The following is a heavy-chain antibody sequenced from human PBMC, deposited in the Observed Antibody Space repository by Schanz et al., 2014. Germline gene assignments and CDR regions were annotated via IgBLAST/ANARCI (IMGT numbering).Heavy chain of an antibody. D-gene: IGHD3-22*01. J-gene: IGHJ6*02. CDR3: ARDDRAYYYGMDV. V-gene: IGHV1-69*08. CDR2: IIPILGIA. Sequence: QVQLVQSGAEVKKPGSSVKVSCKASGGTFSTYTISWVRQAPGQGLEWMGRIIPILGIANYAQKFQGRVTMTRDTSTSTVYMELSSLRSEDTAVYYCARDDRAYYYGMDVWGQGTTVTVSS. CDR1: GGTFSTYT.